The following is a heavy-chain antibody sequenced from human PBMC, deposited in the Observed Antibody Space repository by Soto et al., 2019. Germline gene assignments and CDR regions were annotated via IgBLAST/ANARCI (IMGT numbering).Heavy chain of an antibody. CDR2: INHSGST. CDR1: GGSFSGYY. Sequence: PSETLSLTCAVYGGSFSGYYWSWIRQPPGKGLEWIGEINHSGSTNYNPSLKSRVTISADTSKNQFSLKLRSVTAADAGVYYCASRYAPSEIDYWGQGFLVTVSS. D-gene: IGHD2-2*01. CDR3: ASRYAPSEIDY. V-gene: IGHV4-34*01. J-gene: IGHJ4*02.